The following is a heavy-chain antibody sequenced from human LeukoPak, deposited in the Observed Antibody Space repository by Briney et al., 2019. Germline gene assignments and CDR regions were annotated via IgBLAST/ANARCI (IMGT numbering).Heavy chain of an antibody. V-gene: IGHV4-39*07. CDR3: ARAEIKMTHDAFDI. J-gene: IGHJ3*02. CDR2: IYYSGST. CDR1: GGSISSSSYY. Sequence: SETLSLTCTVSGGSISSSSYYWGRIRQPPGKGLEWIGSIYYSGSTYYNPSLKSRVTISVDTSKNQFSLKLSSVTAADTAVYYCARAEIKMTHDAFDIWGQGTMVTVSS.